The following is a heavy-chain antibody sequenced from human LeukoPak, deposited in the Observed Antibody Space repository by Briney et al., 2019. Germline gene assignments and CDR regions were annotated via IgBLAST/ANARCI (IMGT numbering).Heavy chain of an antibody. J-gene: IGHJ4*02. CDR2: IYYSGST. D-gene: IGHD3-10*01. CDR1: GGSISSYY. CDR3: ARHSPERWGGKAWYFYY. Sequence: PSETLSLTCTVSGGSISSYYWSWIRQPPGKGLEWIGYIYYSGSTNYNPSLKSRVTISVDTSNNQFSLKLSSVPAADKAVYYCARHSPERWGGKAWYFYYWGQGTLVTVSS. V-gene: IGHV4-59*08.